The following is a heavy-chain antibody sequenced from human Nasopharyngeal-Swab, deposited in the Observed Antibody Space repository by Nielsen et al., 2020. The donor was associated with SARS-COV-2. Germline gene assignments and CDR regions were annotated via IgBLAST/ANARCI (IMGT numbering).Heavy chain of an antibody. Sequence: GGSLRLSCAASGFTVSSNYMSWVRQAPGKGLEWVSGISWNSGSIGYADSVKGRFTISRDNAKNSLYLQMNSLRAEDTALYYCAKALYYDILTGYYDYWGQGTLVTVSS. CDR3: AKALYYDILTGYYDY. J-gene: IGHJ4*02. D-gene: IGHD3-9*01. V-gene: IGHV3-9*01. CDR1: GFTVSSNY. CDR2: ISWNSGSI.